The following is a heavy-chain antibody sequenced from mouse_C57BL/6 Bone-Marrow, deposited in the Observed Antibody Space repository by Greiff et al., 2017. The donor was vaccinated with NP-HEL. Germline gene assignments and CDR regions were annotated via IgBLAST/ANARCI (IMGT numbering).Heavy chain of an antibody. Sequence: VQLQQPGAELVKPGASVKLSCKASGYTFTSYWMQWVKQRPGQGLEWIGEIDPSDSYTNYNQKFKGKATLTVDTSSSTAYMQLSSLTSEDSAVYYCARRATVSYAMDYWGQGTSVTVSS. CDR1: GYTFTSYW. J-gene: IGHJ4*01. D-gene: IGHD1-1*01. CDR3: ARRATVSYAMDY. V-gene: IGHV1-50*01. CDR2: IDPSDSYT.